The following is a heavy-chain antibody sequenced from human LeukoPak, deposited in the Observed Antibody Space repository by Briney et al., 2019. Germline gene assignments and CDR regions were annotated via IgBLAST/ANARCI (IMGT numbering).Heavy chain of an antibody. D-gene: IGHD3-3*01. CDR3: ARLRRYDFWSGSAKDY. Sequence: SETLSLTCAVSSYSISSGYYWGWIRQPPGKGLEWIGSIYHSGSTYYNPSLKSRVTISVDTSKNQFSLKLSSVTAADTAVYYCARLRRYDFWSGSAKDYWGQGTLVTVSS. CDR2: IYHSGST. J-gene: IGHJ4*02. CDR1: SYSISSGYY. V-gene: IGHV4-38-2*01.